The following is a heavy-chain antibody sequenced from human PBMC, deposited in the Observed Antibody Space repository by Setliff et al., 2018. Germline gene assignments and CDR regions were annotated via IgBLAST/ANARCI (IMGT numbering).Heavy chain of an antibody. D-gene: IGHD6-6*01. CDR2: INTYTGNP. Sequence: ASVKVSCKASGYTFTSYGISWVRRAPGQGLEWMGWINTYTGNPTYAQGFTGRFVFSLDTSVSTAYLQISTLKAEDTAVYYCARGEYTSLPSGVYYHMDVWGKGTTVTVSS. J-gene: IGHJ6*03. V-gene: IGHV7-4-1*02. CDR3: ARGEYTSLPSGVYYHMDV. CDR1: GYTFTSYG.